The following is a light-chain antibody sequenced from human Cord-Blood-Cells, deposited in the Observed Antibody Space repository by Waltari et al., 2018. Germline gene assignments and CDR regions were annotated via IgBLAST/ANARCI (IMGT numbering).Light chain of an antibody. Sequence: QSALTQPASVSGSPGQSITISCTGTSSDVGSYNLFSWYQQHPGKAPKLMIYEVSNRPSGVSNRFSGSKSGNTASLTICGRQAEDEADYYCCSYAGSSAPYVFGTGTKVTVL. CDR3: CSYAGSSAPYV. V-gene: IGLV2-23*02. J-gene: IGLJ1*01. CDR1: SSDVGSYNL. CDR2: EVS.